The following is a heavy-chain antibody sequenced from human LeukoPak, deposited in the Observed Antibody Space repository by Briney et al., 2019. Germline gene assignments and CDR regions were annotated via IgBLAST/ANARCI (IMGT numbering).Heavy chain of an antibody. CDR1: GGTFSNDS. J-gene: IGHJ5*02. V-gene: IGHV1-69*13. Sequence: ASVKVSCKVSGGTFSNDSITWVRQAPGQGLEWVGGITPIFDTPNYAPKLQGRLTINADGSTSTVYMELRSLRSEDTAVYFCAGHATYYDILTGSNWFDPWGQGTLVTVSS. CDR2: ITPIFDTP. CDR3: AGHATYYDILTGSNWFDP. D-gene: IGHD3-9*01.